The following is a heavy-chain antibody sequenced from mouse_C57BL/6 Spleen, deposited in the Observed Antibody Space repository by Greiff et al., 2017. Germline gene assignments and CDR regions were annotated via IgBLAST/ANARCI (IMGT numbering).Heavy chain of an antibody. CDR1: GFTFSDYY. V-gene: IGHV5-16*01. D-gene: IGHD4-1*01. CDR3: ARARDWDGAMDY. Sequence: EVKLMESEGGLVQPGSSMKLSCTASGFTFSDYYMAWVRQVPEKGLEWVANINYDGSSTYYLDSLKSRFIISRDNAKNILYLQMSSLKSEDTATYYCARARDWDGAMDYWGQGTSVTVSS. CDR2: INYDGSST. J-gene: IGHJ4*01.